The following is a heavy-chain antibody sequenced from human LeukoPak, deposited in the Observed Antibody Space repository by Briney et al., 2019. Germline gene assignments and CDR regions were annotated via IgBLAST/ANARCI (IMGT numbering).Heavy chain of an antibody. CDR3: ARDRFMVRGVIWFDP. D-gene: IGHD3-10*01. Sequence: ASVKVSCKASGYTFTSYGISWVRQAPGQGLEWMGWISAYNGNTNYAQKLQGRVTMTTDTSTSTAYMELRSLRSDDTAVYYCARDRFMVRGVIWFDPWGQGTLVTVSS. CDR1: GYTFTSYG. J-gene: IGHJ5*02. CDR2: ISAYNGNT. V-gene: IGHV1-18*01.